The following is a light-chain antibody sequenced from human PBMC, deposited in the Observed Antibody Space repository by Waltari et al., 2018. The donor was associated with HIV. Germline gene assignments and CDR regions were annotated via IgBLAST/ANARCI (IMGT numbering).Light chain of an antibody. CDR1: RDSSNY. V-gene: IGKV1-NL1*01. Sequence: DIQMTQSPSSLSASVGDRATITCRASRDSSNYIAWYQQQPGKAPKLLLYAGSRLESGVPSRFSGSGSGTDYSLTISGLQPEDFATYYCQHYYPSPPITFGQGTRLEIK. CDR3: QHYYPSPPIT. CDR2: AGS. J-gene: IGKJ5*01.